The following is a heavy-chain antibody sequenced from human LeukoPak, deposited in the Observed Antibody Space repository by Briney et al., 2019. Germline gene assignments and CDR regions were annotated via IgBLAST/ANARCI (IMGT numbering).Heavy chain of an antibody. D-gene: IGHD2-2*01. Sequence: PGGSLRLSCAASGFTFSDYAMYWVRQAPGKGLEWVAVIAYDGSNKYYADSVKGRLTISRDNSKNTLYLQMNGLRAEDTAVYYCARDNGKYQLLPWFDPLGLGTLVTVSS. CDR1: GFTFSDYA. V-gene: IGHV3-30*04. CDR2: IAYDGSNK. J-gene: IGHJ5*02. CDR3: ARDNGKYQLLPWFDP.